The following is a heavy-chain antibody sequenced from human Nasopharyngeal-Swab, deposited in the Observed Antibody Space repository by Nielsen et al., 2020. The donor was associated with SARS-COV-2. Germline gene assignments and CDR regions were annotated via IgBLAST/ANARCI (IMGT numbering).Heavy chain of an antibody. J-gene: IGHJ4*02. V-gene: IGHV4-34*01. D-gene: IGHD6-13*01. CDR3: ARSRQLIDY. CDR2: INHSGST. CDR1: GGSFSGYY. Sequence: SETLSLTCAVYGGSFSGYYWSWIRQPPGKGLEWIGEINHSGSTNYNPSLKSRVTIPVDTSKNQFSLKLSSVTAADTAVYYCARSRQLIDYWGQGTLVTVSS.